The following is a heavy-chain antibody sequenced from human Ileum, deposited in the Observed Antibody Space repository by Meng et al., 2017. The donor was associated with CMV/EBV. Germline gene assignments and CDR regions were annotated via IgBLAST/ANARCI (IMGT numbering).Heavy chain of an antibody. CDR3: TTGSAYSPPGQFHQ. V-gene: IGHV4-4*02. Sequence: QLQLQESGPGLVKPSGTLSLTVAVSGGSISRANWWTWVRQTPGKGLEWIGEVYRGGNAMYNPSLQSRLTISVDDSTNQVSLRLRSVTAADTAMYYCTTGSAYSPPGQFHQWGQGTLVTVSS. J-gene: IGHJ4*02. D-gene: IGHD3-22*01. CDR1: GGSISRANW. CDR2: VYRGGNA.